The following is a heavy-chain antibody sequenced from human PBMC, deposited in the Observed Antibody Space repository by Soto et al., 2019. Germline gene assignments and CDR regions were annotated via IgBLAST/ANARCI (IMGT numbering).Heavy chain of an antibody. D-gene: IGHD2-15*01. Sequence: QVQLMQSGAEVKKPGSSVKVSCKASGGTISTNVISWVRQAPGQGLEWMGEIMPIFAAPNNAQKFQGRLTITADTSTTTFYTELSSLTSEDTAVYFCATGARYCSGGSCYPDDWGQGILVIVSS. V-gene: IGHV1-69*06. CDR2: IMPIFAAP. CDR3: ATGARYCSGGSCYPDD. CDR1: GGTISTNV. J-gene: IGHJ4*02.